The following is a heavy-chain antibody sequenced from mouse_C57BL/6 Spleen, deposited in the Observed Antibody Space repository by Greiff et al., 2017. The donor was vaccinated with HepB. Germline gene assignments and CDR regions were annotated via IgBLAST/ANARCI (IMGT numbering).Heavy chain of an antibody. Sequence: VQLQQPGAELVMPGASVKLSCKASGYTFTSYWMHWVKQRPGQGLEWIGEIDPSDSYTNYNQKFKGKSTLTVDKSSSTAYMQLSSLTSEDSAVYYCARSGYSNEFAYWGQGTLVTVSA. D-gene: IGHD2-5*01. CDR1: GYTFTSYW. CDR3: ARSGYSNEFAY. V-gene: IGHV1-69*01. J-gene: IGHJ3*01. CDR2: IDPSDSYT.